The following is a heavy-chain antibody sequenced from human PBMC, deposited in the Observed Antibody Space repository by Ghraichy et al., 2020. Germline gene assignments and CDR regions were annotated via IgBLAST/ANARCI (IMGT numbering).Heavy chain of an antibody. CDR3: ARDGGYCSGGSCYNWFDP. Sequence: GGSLRLSCAASGFTFSSYSMNWVRQAPGKGLEWVSSISNSSSYIYYADSVKGRFTISRDNAKNSLYLQMNSLRAEDTAVYYCARDGGYCSGGSCYNWFDPWGQGTLVTVSS. D-gene: IGHD2-15*01. CDR2: ISNSSSYI. V-gene: IGHV3-21*01. CDR1: GFTFSSYS. J-gene: IGHJ5*02.